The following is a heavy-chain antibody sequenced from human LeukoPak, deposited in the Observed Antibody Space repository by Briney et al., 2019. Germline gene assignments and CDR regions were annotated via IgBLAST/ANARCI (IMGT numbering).Heavy chain of an antibody. V-gene: IGHV3-23*01. CDR1: GFTFSSYA. CDR3: ARGGPLQRILYDAFDI. Sequence: GGSLRLSCAASGFTFSSYAMSWVRQAPGKGLEWVSAISGSGGSTYYADSVKGRFTISRDNSKNTLYLQMNSLRAEDTAVYYCARGGPLQRILYDAFDIWGQGTMVTVSS. D-gene: IGHD2-15*01. CDR2: ISGSGGST. J-gene: IGHJ3*02.